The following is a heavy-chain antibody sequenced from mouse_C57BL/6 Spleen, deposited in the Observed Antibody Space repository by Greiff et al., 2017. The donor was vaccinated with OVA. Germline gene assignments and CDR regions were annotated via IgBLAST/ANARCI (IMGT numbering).Heavy chain of an antibody. CDR1: GYTFTEYS. V-gene: IGHV1-62-2*01. Sequence: VQLQQSGAELVKPGASVKLSCKASGYTFTEYSIHWVKQRSGQGLEWIGWFYPGSGSIKYNEKFKDKATLTADKSSSAVYMELSRLTSEDSAVYFCARHEGGYYGYDGYYFDYWGQGTTLTVSS. CDR3: ARHEGGYYGYDGYYFDY. J-gene: IGHJ2*01. CDR2: FYPGSGSI. D-gene: IGHD2-2*01.